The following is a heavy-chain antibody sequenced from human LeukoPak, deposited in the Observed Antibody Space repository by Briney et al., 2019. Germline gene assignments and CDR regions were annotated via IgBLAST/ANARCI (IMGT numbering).Heavy chain of an antibody. CDR2: IYYSGST. Sequence: SETLSLTCTVSGGSISSYYWSWIRQPPGKGLEWIGYIYYSGSTDYNPSLKSRVTISVDTSKNQFSLKLSSVTAADTAVYYCARVRGAAYDFWSGPLGGMDVWGQGTTVTVSS. V-gene: IGHV4-59*01. J-gene: IGHJ6*02. CDR1: GGSISSYY. D-gene: IGHD3-3*01. CDR3: ARVRGAAYDFWSGPLGGMDV.